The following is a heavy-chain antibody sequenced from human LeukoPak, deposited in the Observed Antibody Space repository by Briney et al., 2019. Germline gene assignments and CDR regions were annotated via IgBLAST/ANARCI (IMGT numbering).Heavy chain of an antibody. V-gene: IGHV3-21*01. CDR3: ARDNGVGPAAMGY. CDR1: GFTFSSYS. J-gene: IGHJ4*02. D-gene: IGHD2-2*01. CDR2: LSSSSTYI. Sequence: GGSLRLSCAISGFTFSSYSMNWVRQAPGKGLEWVSSLSSSSTYIYYADSVKGRFTISRDNAKNSLYLQMNSLRAEDTAVYYCARDNGVGPAAMGYWGPGTLVTVSS.